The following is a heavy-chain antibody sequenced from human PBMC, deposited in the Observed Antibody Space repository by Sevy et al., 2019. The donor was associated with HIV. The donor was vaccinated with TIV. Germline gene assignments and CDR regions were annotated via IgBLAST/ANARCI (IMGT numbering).Heavy chain of an antibody. CDR2: ISVSGGTT. CDR3: AKSPSSPGSSSTWATFDY. CDR1: GFTFSNYA. Sequence: GGSLRLSCAASGFTFSNYAMSWVRQAPGKGLEWVSAISVSGGTTFFADSVKGRFTISRDNSKNTMYLQMNSLRVEDTVVYYCAKSPSSPGSSSTWATFDYWGQGTLVTVSS. V-gene: IGHV3-23*01. D-gene: IGHD6-13*01. J-gene: IGHJ4*02.